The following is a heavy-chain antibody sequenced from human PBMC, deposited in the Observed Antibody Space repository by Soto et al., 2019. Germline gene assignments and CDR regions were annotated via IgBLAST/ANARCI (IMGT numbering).Heavy chain of an antibody. J-gene: IGHJ4*02. CDR3: ARHHVRGRTIAGAAEF. V-gene: IGHV4-34*01. CDR2: INHSGNT. D-gene: IGHD6-13*01. Sequence: SETLSLTCAVYGGSFSGYYWSWIRQSPGKGLEWIGEINHSGNTNYNPSLKSRVTISVDTSKNQLFLNLSSVTAADTAMYYCARHHVRGRTIAGAAEFWGQGTMVTVYS. CDR1: GGSFSGYY.